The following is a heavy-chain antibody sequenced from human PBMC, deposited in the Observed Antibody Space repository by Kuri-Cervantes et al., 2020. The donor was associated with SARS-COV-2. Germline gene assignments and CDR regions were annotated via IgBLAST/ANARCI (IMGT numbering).Heavy chain of an antibody. D-gene: IGHD3-10*01. CDR3: ARATSISWFGGFVRGGALEY. CDR2: INPNSGGT. CDR1: GYTFTGYY. V-gene: IGHV1-2*04. J-gene: IGHJ4*02. Sequence: ASVKVSCKTSGYTFTGYYIHWVRQAPGQGLEWMGWINPNSGGTNYAQQFQGWVTMTRDTSISTAYMETSKLRSDDTALYYCARATSISWFGGFVRGGALEYWGQGTLVTVSS.